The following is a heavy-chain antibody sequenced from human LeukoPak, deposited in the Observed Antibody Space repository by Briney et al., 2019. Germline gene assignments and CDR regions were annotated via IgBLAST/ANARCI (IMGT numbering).Heavy chain of an antibody. V-gene: IGHV4-30-4*01. CDR2: IYYSRST. J-gene: IGHJ4*02. CDR3: ARGYSLDY. D-gene: IGHD5-18*01. CDR1: GGSISSGDYY. Sequence: SETLSLTCTVSGGSISSGDYYWSWIRQPPGKGLEWIGYIYYSRSTYYTPSLRGRVTISVDTSKNRFSLNLSSVTAADTAVYYCARGYSLDYWGQGTLVTVSS.